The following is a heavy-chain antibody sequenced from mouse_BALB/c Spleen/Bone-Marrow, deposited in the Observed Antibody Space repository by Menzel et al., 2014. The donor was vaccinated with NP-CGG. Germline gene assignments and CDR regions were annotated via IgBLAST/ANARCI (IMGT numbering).Heavy chain of an antibody. J-gene: IGHJ1*01. CDR3: ARPGYYGYQDV. CDR2: INSDSSTI. CDR1: GFDFSRYW. D-gene: IGHD1-2*01. V-gene: IGHV4-1*02. Sequence: EVQLVESGGGLVQPGGSLKLSCAASGFDFSRYWMTWVRQAPGKGLEWIGEINSDSSTINYTPSLKDKFVISRDNAKNTLYLQMSKVRSEDTALYYCARPGYYGYQDVWGAGTTVTVSS.